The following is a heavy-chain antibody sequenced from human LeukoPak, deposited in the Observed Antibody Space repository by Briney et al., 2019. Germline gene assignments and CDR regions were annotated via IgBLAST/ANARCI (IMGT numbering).Heavy chain of an antibody. D-gene: IGHD6-19*01. CDR3: AGGLDIAVAGPGGYFDY. J-gene: IGHJ4*02. CDR1: GFIFRDYH. V-gene: IGHV3-11*01. Sequence: GGSLRLSCAASGFIFRDYHMNWIRQAPGKGLEWVSYISPGGDATYFADSVRGRFTISRGNAKNSLYLQMNSLTAEDAAVYYCAGGLDIAVAGPGGYFDYWGQGTLVTVSS. CDR2: ISPGGDAT.